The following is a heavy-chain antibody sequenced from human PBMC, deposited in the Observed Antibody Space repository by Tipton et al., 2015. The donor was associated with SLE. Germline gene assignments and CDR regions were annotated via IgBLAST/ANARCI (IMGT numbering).Heavy chain of an antibody. D-gene: IGHD6-19*01. CDR3: ARQVAVAGFDY. J-gene: IGHJ4*02. CDR1: GGSISSYY. V-gene: IGHV4-59*08. CDR2: IYYSGST. Sequence: TLSLTCTVYGGSISSYYWSWIRQPPGKGLEWIGYIYYSGSTNYNPSLKSRVTISVDTSKNQFSLKLSSVTAADTAVYYCARQVAVAGFDYWGQGTLVTVSS.